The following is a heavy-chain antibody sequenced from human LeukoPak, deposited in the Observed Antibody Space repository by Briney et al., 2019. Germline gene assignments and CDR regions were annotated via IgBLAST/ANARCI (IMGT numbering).Heavy chain of an antibody. CDR2: ISGSGGST. D-gene: IGHD6-19*01. Sequence: GGSLRLSCVASGFTFRFYGMSWVRQAPGKGLEWVSFISGSGGSTYYADLMKARFTISRDNSKNTLFLQMNSLRAEDTAVYYCARDLDRFGGWYEYWGQGTLVTVSS. CDR1: GFTFRFYG. V-gene: IGHV3-23*01. J-gene: IGHJ4*02. CDR3: ARDLDRFGGWYEY.